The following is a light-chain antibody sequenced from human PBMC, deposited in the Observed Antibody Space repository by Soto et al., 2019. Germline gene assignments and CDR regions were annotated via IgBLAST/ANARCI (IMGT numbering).Light chain of an antibody. Sequence: EFVLTQSPGTLSLSPGERATLSCRASQSVSSSYLAWYQQKPGQAPRLLIYGASSRATVIPDRFSGSGSGTDFTLTISRLEPEDFAVYYCQQYGSSLYTFGQGTKLEIK. CDR1: QSVSSSY. J-gene: IGKJ2*01. CDR3: QQYGSSLYT. CDR2: GAS. V-gene: IGKV3-20*01.